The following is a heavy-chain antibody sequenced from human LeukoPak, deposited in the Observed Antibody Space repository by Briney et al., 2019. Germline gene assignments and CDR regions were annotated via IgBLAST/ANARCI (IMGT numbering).Heavy chain of an antibody. CDR3: TTIRPDY. CDR1: GFTFSSYW. CDR2: IKSDVSST. V-gene: IGHV3-74*01. J-gene: IGHJ4*02. Sequence: PGGSLRLSCAASGFTFSSYWMHWVRQAPGRGLVWVSRIKSDVSSTDYADSVKGRFTISRDNAKNTLYLQMNSLRPEDTAVYYCTTIRPDYWGQGTQVTVPS. D-gene: IGHD1-26*01.